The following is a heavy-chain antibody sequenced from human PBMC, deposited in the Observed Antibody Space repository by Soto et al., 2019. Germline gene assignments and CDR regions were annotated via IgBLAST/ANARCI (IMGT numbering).Heavy chain of an antibody. Sequence: SQTLSLTCAISGDSVSSNSAAWNWIRQSPSRGLEWLGRTYHRSKWYNDYSVSVKSRITINPDTSKNHFSLQLNSVTPEDTALFYCARDQYSSSWYRDYYGMDVWGQGTTVTVSS. V-gene: IGHV6-1*01. CDR3: ARDQYSSSWYRDYYGMDV. D-gene: IGHD6-13*01. CDR1: GDSVSSNSAA. CDR2: TYHRSKWYN. J-gene: IGHJ6*02.